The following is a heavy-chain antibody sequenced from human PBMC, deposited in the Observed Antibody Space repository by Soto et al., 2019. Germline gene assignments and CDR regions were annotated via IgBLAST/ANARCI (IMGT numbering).Heavy chain of an antibody. D-gene: IGHD1-26*01. Sequence: PGGSLRLSYAASGFTFSGHAIRRVSQAPGKGLEWVAVICSSGSNKYYADSVKDRFTSSRDNSKNTLYLQMNSLRAEDTAVYYCAGYYHGFYWGQGTLVTVSS. V-gene: IGHV3-30*04. CDR3: AGYYHGFY. CDR1: GFTFSGHA. CDR2: ICSSGSNK. J-gene: IGHJ4*02.